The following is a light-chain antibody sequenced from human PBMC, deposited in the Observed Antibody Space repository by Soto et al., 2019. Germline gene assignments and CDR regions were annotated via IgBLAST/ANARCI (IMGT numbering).Light chain of an antibody. CDR2: AAS. Sequence: IQLTQSPSSLSASVGDRVTITCRASQGIINYLAWYQQKPGKAPKLLIYAASNLHSGVPSRFSGSGSGTEFTLPITSLQPEDFATYYCQQSYSSPAFTFGPGTKVDVK. V-gene: IGKV1-39*01. CDR3: QQSYSSPAFT. CDR1: QGIINY. J-gene: IGKJ3*01.